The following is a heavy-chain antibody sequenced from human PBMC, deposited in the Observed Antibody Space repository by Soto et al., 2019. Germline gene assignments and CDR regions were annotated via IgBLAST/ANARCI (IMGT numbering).Heavy chain of an antibody. CDR2: ISYDGSNK. D-gene: IGHD3-10*01. CDR1: GFTFSSYA. CDR3: ARAFGYFDY. J-gene: IGHJ4*02. V-gene: IGHV3-30-3*01. Sequence: PGGSLRLSCAASGFTFSSYAMHWVRQAPGKGLEWVAVISYDGSNKYYADSVKGRFTISRDNSKNTLYLQMNSLRAKDTAVYYCARAFGYFDYWGQGTLVTVSS.